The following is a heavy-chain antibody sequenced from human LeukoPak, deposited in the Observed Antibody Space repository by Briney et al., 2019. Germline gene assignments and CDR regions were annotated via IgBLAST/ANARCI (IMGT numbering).Heavy chain of an antibody. J-gene: IGHJ3*02. CDR2: IYYSGST. CDR3: ARDQYYYDSSGYSPRYAFDI. CDR1: GGSISSYY. D-gene: IGHD3-22*01. V-gene: IGHV4-59*01. Sequence: SETLSLTCTVSGGSISSYYWSWIRQPPGKGLEWIGYIYYSGSTNYNPSLKSRVTISVDTSKNQFSLKLSSVTAADTAVYYCARDQYYYDSSGYSPRYAFDIWGQGTMVTVSS.